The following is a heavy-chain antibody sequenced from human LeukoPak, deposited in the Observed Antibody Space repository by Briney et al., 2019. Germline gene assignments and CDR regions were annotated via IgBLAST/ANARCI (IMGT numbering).Heavy chain of an antibody. Sequence: PSDTLSLTCNVTVRSISSSHDRWAWIREPPGRGLERFGSNYYIGSSYYSPSPKSRVTISFDTSKNQFSLKLTSVTAADAAVYHCATRGIGDFHYWGQGTLVTVSS. CDR1: VRSISSSHDR. J-gene: IGHJ4*02. CDR2: NYYIGSS. CDR3: ATRGIGDFHY. V-gene: IGHV4-39*01. D-gene: IGHD1-26*01.